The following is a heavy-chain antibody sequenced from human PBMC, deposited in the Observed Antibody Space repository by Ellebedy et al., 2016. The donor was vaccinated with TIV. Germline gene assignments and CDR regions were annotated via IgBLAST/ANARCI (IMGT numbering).Heavy chain of an antibody. CDR3: AKAASDFWAMDV. D-gene: IGHD3-3*01. J-gene: IGHJ6*02. CDR1: GVTFASYG. CDR2: ISHDGNKK. V-gene: IGHV3-30*18. Sequence: GESLKISCVGSGVTFASYGMHWVRQAPGKGLEWVAIISHDGNKKYYADSVKGRFTISRDNSKNTLFLQMNSLRPEDTGLNYWAKAASDFWAMDVWGQGTTVTVSS.